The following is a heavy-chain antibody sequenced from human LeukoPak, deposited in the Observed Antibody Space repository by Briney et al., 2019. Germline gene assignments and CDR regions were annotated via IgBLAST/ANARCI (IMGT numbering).Heavy chain of an antibody. D-gene: IGHD6-19*01. CDR3: ARDGGVTGTDIDAFDI. J-gene: IGHJ3*02. V-gene: IGHV3-21*01. Sequence: GGSLRLSCAASGFTFSSYSINWVRQAPGKGLEWVSSISSSNTFIYYADSVRGRFTISRDNAKNSLYLQMNSLRAEDTAVYYCARDGGVTGTDIDAFDIWGQGTMVTVSS. CDR1: GFTFSSYS. CDR2: ISSSNTFI.